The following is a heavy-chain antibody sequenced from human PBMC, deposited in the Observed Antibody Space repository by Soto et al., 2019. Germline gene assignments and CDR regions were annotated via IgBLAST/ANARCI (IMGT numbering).Heavy chain of an antibody. V-gene: IGHV3-21*01. D-gene: IGHD3-3*01. CDR3: ASHLGVSSPYFQQ. J-gene: IGHJ1*01. Sequence: EVQLVESGGGLVKPGGSLRLTCAASGFTFSDYSMNWVRQSPGKGLEWVSSISSRSSHIYYAESVKGRFPISRDNAKTSLFLQMSSLRAEDTAVYYCASHLGVSSPYFQQWGQGTLVTVSS. CDR1: GFTFSDYS. CDR2: ISSRSSHI.